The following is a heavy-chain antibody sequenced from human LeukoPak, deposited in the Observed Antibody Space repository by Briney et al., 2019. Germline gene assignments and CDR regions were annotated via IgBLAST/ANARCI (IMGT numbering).Heavy chain of an antibody. Sequence: GGSLRLSRAAPGFTFSNYWMGWVRQAPGKGLEWVANIKQDGSEIYYVDSVKGRFTISRDTAKDSLYLQMNSLRAEDTAVYYCARDRGHSGDDLYDYWGQGTLVTVSS. CDR3: ARDRGHSGDDLYDY. CDR1: GFTFSNYW. V-gene: IGHV3-7*01. D-gene: IGHD5-12*01. J-gene: IGHJ4*02. CDR2: IKQDGSEI.